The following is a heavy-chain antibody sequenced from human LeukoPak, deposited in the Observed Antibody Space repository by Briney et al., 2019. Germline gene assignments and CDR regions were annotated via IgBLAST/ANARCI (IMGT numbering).Heavy chain of an antibody. Sequence: GGSLRLSCAASGFTFSDYAMSWVRQAPGKGLEWVSGIGSSGVNTDYATSVKGRFTISRDNTKSTLHLLMNSLRVEDTATYYCAKGRNSGSYFGIDPWGQGTPVSVSS. J-gene: IGHJ5*02. CDR2: IGSSGVNT. CDR3: AKGRNSGSYFGIDP. V-gene: IGHV3-23*01. CDR1: GFTFSDYA. D-gene: IGHD3-10*01.